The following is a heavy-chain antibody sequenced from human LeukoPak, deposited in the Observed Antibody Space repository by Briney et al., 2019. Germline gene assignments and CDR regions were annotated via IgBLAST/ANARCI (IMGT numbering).Heavy chain of an antibody. D-gene: IGHD6-19*01. V-gene: IGHV3-7*01. Sequence: GGSVRLSCAASGVTFSNDWISWVRQAPGKGLEWVDDIKQDGSEKYYVDSVKGRFTISRDNAKNSLYLQMNSLRAEDTAVYYCARIAVAGTFFDYWGQGTLVTVSS. J-gene: IGHJ4*02. CDR3: ARIAVAGTFFDY. CDR1: GVTFSNDW. CDR2: IKQDGSEK.